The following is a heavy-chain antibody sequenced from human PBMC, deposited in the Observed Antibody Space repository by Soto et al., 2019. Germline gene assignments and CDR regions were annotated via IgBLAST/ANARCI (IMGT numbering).Heavy chain of an antibody. CDR3: ANWPYALDY. CDR2: ISGSGGGT. J-gene: IGHJ4*02. D-gene: IGHD2-2*01. CDR1: EFTFGGFA. Sequence: EVQLLESGGGLVQPGGSLRLSVPASEFTFGGFAMGGVAQAPGKGLGWASAISGSGGGTYYADSVKGRFTISRDNSKNTLYLQMNSLRAEDTAVYYCANWPYALDYWGQGTLVTVSS. V-gene: IGHV3-23*01.